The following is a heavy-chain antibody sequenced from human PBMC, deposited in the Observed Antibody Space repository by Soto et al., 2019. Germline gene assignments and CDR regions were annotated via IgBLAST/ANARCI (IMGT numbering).Heavy chain of an antibody. CDR1: CGSVSSSSYY. CDR3: ARHASRGYSSSWYFED. J-gene: IGHJ4*02. Sequence: SETLSLTCNVSCGSVSSSSYYWGWIRQAPGKGLEWIVSTYYSAGTYYNPSLKSRITTSMDASKNQFSLTVTSVTAADTAIYYCARHASRGYSSSWYFEDWGQGTPVTVSS. D-gene: IGHD6-13*01. CDR2: TYYSAGT. V-gene: IGHV4-39*01.